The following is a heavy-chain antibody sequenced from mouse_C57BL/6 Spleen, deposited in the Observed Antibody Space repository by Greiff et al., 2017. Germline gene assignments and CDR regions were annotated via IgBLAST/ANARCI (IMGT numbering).Heavy chain of an antibody. CDR3: ARAPGYFDY. J-gene: IGHJ2*01. CDR2: ISSGSSTI. Sequence: EVQLQESGGGLVKPGGSLKLSCAASGFTFSDYGMHWVRQAPEKGLEWVAYISSGSSTIYYADTVKGRFTISRDNAKNTLFLHMTSLRSEDTAMYYCARAPGYFDYWGQGTTLTVSS. CDR1: GFTFSDYG. V-gene: IGHV5-17*01.